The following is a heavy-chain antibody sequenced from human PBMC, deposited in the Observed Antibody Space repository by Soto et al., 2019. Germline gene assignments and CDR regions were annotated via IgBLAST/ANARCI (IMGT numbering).Heavy chain of an antibody. CDR2: VSAGGGHT. Sequence: SGGSLRLSCAASGFTFSSYAMTWVRQAPGKGLEWVSDVSAGGGHTYYADSVKGRFTISRDNSKNTLYLQMNSLRAEDTAVYYCAQSSSVWSNSAYWRQGTLVTVSP. D-gene: IGHD6-19*01. J-gene: IGHJ4*02. CDR3: AQSSSVWSNSAY. CDR1: GFTFSSYA. V-gene: IGHV3-23*01.